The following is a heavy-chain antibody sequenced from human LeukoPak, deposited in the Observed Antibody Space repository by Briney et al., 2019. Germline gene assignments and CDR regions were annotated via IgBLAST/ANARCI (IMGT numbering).Heavy chain of an antibody. CDR1: GFTFSSYW. J-gene: IGHJ4*02. CDR3: ARGAILTGYYCTGY. D-gene: IGHD3-9*01. Sequence: GGSLRLSCAASGFTFSSYWMSWVRQAPGKGLEWVANIKQDGSEKYYVDSVKGRFTISRDNAKNSLYLQMSSLRAEDTAVYYCARGAILTGYYCTGYWGQGTLVTVSS. CDR2: IKQDGSEK. V-gene: IGHV3-7*01.